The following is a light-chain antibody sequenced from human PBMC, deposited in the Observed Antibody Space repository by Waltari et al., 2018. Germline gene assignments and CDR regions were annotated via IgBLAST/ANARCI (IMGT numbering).Light chain of an antibody. Sequence: SYELTQPPSVSVSPGQTASITCSGHKMGDKFACWYQQKPGQSPVLVIYQSTKRPSGIPERFSGSNSGNTATLTISGTQAMDEADYYCQACDTITGGVFGGGTKLTVL. V-gene: IGLV3-1*01. CDR1: KMGDKF. J-gene: IGLJ2*01. CDR2: QST. CDR3: QACDTITGGV.